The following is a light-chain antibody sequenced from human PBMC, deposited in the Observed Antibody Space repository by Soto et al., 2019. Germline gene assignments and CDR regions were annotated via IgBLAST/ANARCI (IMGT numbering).Light chain of an antibody. CDR1: QSVSSTF. Sequence: EIVLTQSPGTLSLSPGDRATLSCRASQSVSSTFLAWYQQKPGQAPRVVIYGASTRATGIPDRFSGSGSGTDFTLTISSLEPEDFAVYYCQQYESSRTFGQGTKVEMK. J-gene: IGKJ1*01. CDR2: GAS. V-gene: IGKV3-20*01. CDR3: QQYESSRT.